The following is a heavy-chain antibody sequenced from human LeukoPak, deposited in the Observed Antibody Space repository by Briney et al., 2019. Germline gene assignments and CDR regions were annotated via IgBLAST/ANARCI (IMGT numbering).Heavy chain of an antibody. CDR3: GAGVGYYYYGMDV. CDR2: IIPILGIA. V-gene: IGHV1-69*04. D-gene: IGHD3-3*01. CDR1: GGTFSSYA. Sequence: SVKVSCKASGGTFSSYAISWVRQAPGQGLEWMGRIIPILGIADYAQKFQGRVTITADKSTSTAYMELSGLRSEDTAVYYCGAGVGYYYYGMDVWGQGTTVTVSS. J-gene: IGHJ6*02.